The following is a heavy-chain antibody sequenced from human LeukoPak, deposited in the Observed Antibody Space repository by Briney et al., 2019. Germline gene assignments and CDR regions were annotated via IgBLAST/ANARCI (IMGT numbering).Heavy chain of an antibody. J-gene: IGHJ5*02. D-gene: IGHD4-23*01. CDR1: GDSISSSY. Sequence: PPETLSLTCSVSGDSISSSYWGWIRQPPRKGLEWIGHFFYGGSTSYNPSLESRVTISVDTSKNQFYLNLNSVSAADTAFYYCARLENYGGNDHWGQGILVTVSS. CDR3: ARLENYGGNDH. CDR2: FFYGGST. V-gene: IGHV4-59*01.